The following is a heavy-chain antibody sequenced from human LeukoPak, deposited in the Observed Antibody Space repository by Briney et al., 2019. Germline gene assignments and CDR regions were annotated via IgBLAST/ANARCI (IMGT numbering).Heavy chain of an antibody. CDR1: GYIFTSYW. J-gene: IGHJ4*02. V-gene: IGHV5-51*01. D-gene: IGHD6-13*01. Sequence: GESLKISCKCSGYIFTSYWIGWVRPMPGKGLEWMGIIYPGDSDTRYSPSFQGQVTISADKSISTAYLQWSSLKASDTAMYYCARQAAAGDFDYWGQGTLVTVSS. CDR2: IYPGDSDT. CDR3: ARQAAAGDFDY.